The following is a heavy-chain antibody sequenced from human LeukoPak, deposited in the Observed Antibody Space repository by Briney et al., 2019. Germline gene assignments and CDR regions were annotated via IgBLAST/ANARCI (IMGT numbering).Heavy chain of an antibody. CDR1: GGSISSYY. CDR3: KKTRGYCSSTSCHRPFDY. CDR2: ISGGST. J-gene: IGHJ4*02. V-gene: IGHV3-38-3*01. Sequence: ETLSLTCTVSGGSISSYYWSWVRQAPGKGLEWVSSISGGSTYYADSRKGRFTISRDNSKNTLHLQMNSLRAEDTAVYYCKKTRGYCSSTSCHRPFDYWGQGTLVTVSS. D-gene: IGHD2-2*03.